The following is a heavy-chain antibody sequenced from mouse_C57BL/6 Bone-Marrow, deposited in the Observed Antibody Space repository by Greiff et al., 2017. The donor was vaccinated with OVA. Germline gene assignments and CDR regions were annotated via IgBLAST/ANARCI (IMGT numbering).Heavy chain of an antibody. CDR3: ARLGWLGAY. Sequence: EVQLVESGGDLVKPGGSLKLSCAASGFTFSSYGMSWVRQTPDKRLEWVATISSGGSYTYYPDSVKGRFTISRDNAKNTLYLQMSSLKSEDTAMYYCARLGWLGAYWGQGTLVTVSA. CDR2: ISSGGSYT. D-gene: IGHD2-3*01. CDR1: GFTFSSYG. V-gene: IGHV5-6*01. J-gene: IGHJ3*01.